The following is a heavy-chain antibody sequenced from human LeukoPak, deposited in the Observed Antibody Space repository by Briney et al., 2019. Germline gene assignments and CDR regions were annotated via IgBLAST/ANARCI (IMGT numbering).Heavy chain of an antibody. CDR3: ARDLAYYDFWSGYTYYYGMDV. J-gene: IGHJ6*02. CDR1: GGSISSYY. Sequence: SETLSLTCTVSGGSISSYYWSWIRQPPGKGLEWIGYIYYSGSTYYNPSLKSRVTISVDTSKNQFSLKLSSVTAADTAVYYCARDLAYYDFWSGYTYYYGMDVWGQGTTVTVSS. V-gene: IGHV4-59*12. D-gene: IGHD3-3*01. CDR2: IYYSGST.